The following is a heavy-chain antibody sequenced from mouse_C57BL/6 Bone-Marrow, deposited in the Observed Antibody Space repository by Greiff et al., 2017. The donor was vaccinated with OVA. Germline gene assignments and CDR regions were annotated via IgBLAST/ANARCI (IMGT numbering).Heavy chain of an antibody. D-gene: IGHD1-2*01. CDR1: GYPFTSYW. CDR3: ARPLIQDFDV. V-gene: IGHV1-55*01. J-gene: IGHJ1*03. Sequence: VQLQQPGAELVKPGASVKMSCKASGYPFTSYWITWVKQRPGQGLEWIGDIYPGSGSTNYNEKFKSKATLTVDTSSSTAYMQLSSLTSEDSAVYYCARPLIQDFDVWGTGTTVTVSS. CDR2: IYPGSGST.